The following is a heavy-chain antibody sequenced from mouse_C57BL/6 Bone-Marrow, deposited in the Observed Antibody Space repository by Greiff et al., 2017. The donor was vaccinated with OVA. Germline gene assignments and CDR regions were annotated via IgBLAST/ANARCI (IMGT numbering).Heavy chain of an antibody. D-gene: IGHD2-3*01. J-gene: IGHJ3*01. CDR1: GYTFTDYN. CDR3: ARSGGSADGNPAWCAY. CDR2: INPNNGGT. Sequence: EVQLQQSGPELVKPGASVQIPCKASGYTFTDYNMDLVKQSHGKSLEWIGDINPNNGGTIYTQKFKGKATLTVDQSSSTAYMELRSLTSEDTAVYYCARSGGSADGNPAWCAYWGQGTLVTVSA. V-gene: IGHV1-18*01.